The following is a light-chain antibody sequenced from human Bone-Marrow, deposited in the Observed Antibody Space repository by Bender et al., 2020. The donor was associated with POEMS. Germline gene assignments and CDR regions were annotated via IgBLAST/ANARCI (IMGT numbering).Light chain of an antibody. V-gene: IGLV1-44*01. J-gene: IGLJ3*02. CDR1: SSKFGSYP. CDR2: NNS. CDR3: AKWEDSLHGWV. Sequence: QSVLTQPHSASGTPGQRVTISCSGSSSKFGSYPVNWYQQLPGAAPKLVIFNNSQRPSGVPDRFSGSNSGTSASLAISGIMSDDEGDFYCAKWEDSLHGWVFGGGTKLTVL.